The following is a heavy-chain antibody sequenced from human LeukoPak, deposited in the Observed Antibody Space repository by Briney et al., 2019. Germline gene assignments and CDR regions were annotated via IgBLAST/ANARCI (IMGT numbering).Heavy chain of an antibody. Sequence: SETLSLTCTVSGGSISSYYWSWIRQPAGKGLEWIGRIYSSASTNYNPSLKSRVTISVDKSKNQFSLKLSSVTAADTAVYYCARDGGGCYDPDYWGQGTLVTVSS. J-gene: IGHJ4*02. CDR1: GGSISSYY. CDR2: IYSSAST. CDR3: ARDGGGCYDPDY. V-gene: IGHV4-4*07. D-gene: IGHD1-26*01.